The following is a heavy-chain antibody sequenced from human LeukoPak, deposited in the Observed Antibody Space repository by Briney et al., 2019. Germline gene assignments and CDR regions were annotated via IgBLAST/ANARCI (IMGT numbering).Heavy chain of an antibody. J-gene: IGHJ4*02. V-gene: IGHV3-7*01. Sequence: PGGSLRLSCAASGLTFSSCWMSWVRQAPGKGLEWVANIKQDGSAKYYVDSVKGRFTISRDNAKNSLYLQMDSLRAEDTAVYYCAKDSAGAFDYWGQGTPVTVSS. CDR3: AKDSAGAFDY. CDR1: GLTFSSCW. CDR2: IKQDGSAK. D-gene: IGHD2-8*02.